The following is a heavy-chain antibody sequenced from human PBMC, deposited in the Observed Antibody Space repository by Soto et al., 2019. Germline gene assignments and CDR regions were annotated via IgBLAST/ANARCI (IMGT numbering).Heavy chain of an antibody. CDR1: GGTFGSAA. V-gene: IGHV1-69*01. J-gene: IGHJ6*02. Sequence: VQLGQSGAEVRKPGSSVTVSCRASGGTFGSAAISWVRQAPGQGLEWMGGTIPIFETSTYALKFQGRLSISAEETTATSYMVLTGLRSQDTAAYFCVRDLRGDFSSGPSGGLDVWGQGTRVIVSS. CDR3: VRDLRGDFSSGPSGGLDV. D-gene: IGHD3-3*01. CDR2: TIPIFETS.